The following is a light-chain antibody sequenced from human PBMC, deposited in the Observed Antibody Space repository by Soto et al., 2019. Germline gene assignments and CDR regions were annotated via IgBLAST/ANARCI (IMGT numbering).Light chain of an antibody. V-gene: IGKV3-20*01. Sequence: VLTQSPGALSLSPGERATLSCRASQSISVSSLAWYQQRPGQAPRLLISGASSRATGIPGRFSGSGSGTDFSLTISRLEPEDFAVYYCHYGNSPPWPFGQGTKV. CDR3: HYGNSPPWP. CDR2: GAS. CDR1: QSISVSS. J-gene: IGKJ1*01.